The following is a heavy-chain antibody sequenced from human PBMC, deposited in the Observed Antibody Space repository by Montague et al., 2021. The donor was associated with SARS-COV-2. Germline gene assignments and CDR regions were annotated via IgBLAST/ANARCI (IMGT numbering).Heavy chain of an antibody. V-gene: IGHV3-7*01. CDR1: GFTFSTYW. CDR2: IKQDGSET. D-gene: IGHD1-26*01. Sequence: SLRLSCAASGFTFSTYWMTWVRQAPGKGLEWVANIKQDGSETYYVDSIKGRFTVSRDNGKNSLFLQMNSLRVEDTALYYCARGPLWETGSDYKEHYFDHWGQGTLVTVAS. J-gene: IGHJ4*02. CDR3: ARGPLWETGSDYKEHYFDH.